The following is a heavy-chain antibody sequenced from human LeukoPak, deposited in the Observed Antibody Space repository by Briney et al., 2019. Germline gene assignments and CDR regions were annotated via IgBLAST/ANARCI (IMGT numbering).Heavy chain of an antibody. J-gene: IGHJ4*02. CDR1: GGSISSSSYY. CDR3: ARHYYDSSGYYRFDY. CDR2: IYYSGST. V-gene: IGHV4-39*01. Sequence: SETLSLTCTVSGGSISSSSYYWGWIRQPPGKGLEWIGSIYYSGSTYYNPSLKSRVTISVDTSKNQFPLKLSSVTAADTAVYYCARHYYDSSGYYRFDYWGQGTLVTVSS. D-gene: IGHD3-22*01.